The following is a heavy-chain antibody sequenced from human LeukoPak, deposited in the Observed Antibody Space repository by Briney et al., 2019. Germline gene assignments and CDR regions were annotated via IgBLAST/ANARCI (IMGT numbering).Heavy chain of an antibody. CDR3: ARESVTSGWYLY. D-gene: IGHD6-19*01. CDR1: GFTVSGNY. CDR2: IYKEGNT. V-gene: IGHV3-53*01. Sequence: GGSLRLSCAASGFTVSGNYKSWVRQAPGKGLQWVSTIYKEGNTFYAGSVRGRFTLSRDNSKNTLYLQMNSLRAEDTAIYYCARESVTSGWYLYWGQGTLVTVSS. J-gene: IGHJ4*02.